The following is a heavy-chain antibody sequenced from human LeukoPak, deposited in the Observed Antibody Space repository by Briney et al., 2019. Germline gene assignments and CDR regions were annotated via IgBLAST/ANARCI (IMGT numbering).Heavy chain of an antibody. CDR3: ARWSRYFDY. CDR2: IYTSGST. Sequence: SETLSLTCTVSGGSISSGSYYWSWIRQPAGKGLEWIGRIYTSGSTNYNPSLQSRVTISVDTSKNQFSLKLSSVTAADTAVYYCARWSRYFDYWGQGTLVTVSS. J-gene: IGHJ4*02. V-gene: IGHV4-61*02. CDR1: GGSISSGSYY.